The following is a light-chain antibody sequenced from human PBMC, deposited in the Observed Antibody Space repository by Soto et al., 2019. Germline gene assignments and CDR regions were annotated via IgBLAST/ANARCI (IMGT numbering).Light chain of an antibody. CDR2: GAS. CDR3: QQSYITMWT. Sequence: DIQMTQSPSSLSASVGDRITITCRPSQTISSYLNWYQQKPGKPPKLLIYGASSLQTGVPSRFSGSGSGTDFTLTISSLQPEDFATYFCQQSYITMWTFGLETKVDI. CDR1: QTISSY. J-gene: IGKJ1*01. V-gene: IGKV1-39*01.